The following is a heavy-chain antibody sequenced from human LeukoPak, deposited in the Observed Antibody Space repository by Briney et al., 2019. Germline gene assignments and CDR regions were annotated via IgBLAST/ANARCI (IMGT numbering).Heavy chain of an antibody. Sequence: GGSLRLSCAASGFTFSSYWMSWVRQAPGKGLEWVANIKQDGSEKYYVDSVKGRFTISRDNAKNSPYLQMNSLRAEDTAVYYCARVVDIVATIWFDYWGQGTLVTVSS. CDR2: IKQDGSEK. CDR1: GFTFSSYW. D-gene: IGHD5-12*01. CDR3: ARVVDIVATIWFDY. J-gene: IGHJ4*02. V-gene: IGHV3-7*01.